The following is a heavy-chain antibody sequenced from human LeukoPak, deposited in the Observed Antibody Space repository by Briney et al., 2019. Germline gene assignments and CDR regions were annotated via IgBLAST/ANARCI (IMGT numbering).Heavy chain of an antibody. Sequence: GGSLRLSCAASGFTFDNYAMHWVRQAPGKGLEWVSGLAWNSGNTGFADSVKGRFTISRDNAENSLSLQMNSLTPEDTAFYFCAKDMNSYGSGSSYNPWGPFDSWGQGTLVTVSS. CDR2: LAWNSGNT. V-gene: IGHV3-9*01. CDR3: AKDMNSYGSGSSYNPWGPFDS. D-gene: IGHD3-10*01. CDR1: GFTFDNYA. J-gene: IGHJ4*02.